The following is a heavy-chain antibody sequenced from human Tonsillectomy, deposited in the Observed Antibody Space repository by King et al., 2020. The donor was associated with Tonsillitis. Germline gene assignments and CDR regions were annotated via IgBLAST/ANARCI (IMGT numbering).Heavy chain of an antibody. CDR3: AKDPDVIY. J-gene: IGHJ4*02. Sequence: VQLVESGGGVVQPGRSLRLSCAASGFTFSSYGMHWVRQAPGKGLEWVAFISYDGSNKYYADSVKGRFIISRDNSKNMLYLQMNSLRAEDTAVYYCAKDPDVIYWGQGTLVTVSS. CDR2: ISYDGSNK. CDR1: GFTFSSYG. V-gene: IGHV3-30*18.